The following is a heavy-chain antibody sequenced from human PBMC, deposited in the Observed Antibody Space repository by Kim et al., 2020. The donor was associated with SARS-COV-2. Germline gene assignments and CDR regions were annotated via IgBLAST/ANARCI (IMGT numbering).Heavy chain of an antibody. Sequence: GGSLRLSCAASGFTFSSYGLHWVRQAPGKGLEWVAVITDDGNNKYYSDSVKGRFAVSRDNSNNTLSLQMNSLRAEDTAVYYCARGGYSRSWSIGYAFDTWGQGTLVTVSS. CDR1: GFTFSSYG. V-gene: IGHV3-30*09. CDR3: ARGGYSRSWSIGYAFDT. D-gene: IGHD6-13*01. J-gene: IGHJ3*02. CDR2: ITDDGNNK.